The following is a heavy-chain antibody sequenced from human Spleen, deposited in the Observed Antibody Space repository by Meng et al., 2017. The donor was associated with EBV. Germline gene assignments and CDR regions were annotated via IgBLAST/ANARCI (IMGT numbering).Heavy chain of an antibody. V-gene: IGHV4-61*01. J-gene: IGHJ4*02. Sequence: VQVPESGPGLVKPSETLSPTCTVSGGSVSSGSNFWTWIRQPPGKGLEWIGHIYYSGSTKYHPSLESRVTISADTSKNQFSLKLSSVTAADTAVYYCARYYGANGDFDYWGQGNLVTVFS. CDR1: GGSVSSGSNF. CDR2: IYYSGST. D-gene: IGHD4-23*01. CDR3: ARYYGANGDFDY.